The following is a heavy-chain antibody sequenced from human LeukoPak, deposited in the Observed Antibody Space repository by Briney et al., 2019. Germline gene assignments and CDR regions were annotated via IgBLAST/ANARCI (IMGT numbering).Heavy chain of an antibody. CDR1: GGSFSGYY. CDR2: INHSGST. Sequence: SETLSLTCAVYGGSFSGYYWSWIRQPPGKGLEWIGEINHSGSTNYNPSLKSRVTISVDTSKNQFSLKLSSVTTADTAVYYCARGIQYYDILTGYYRSRWFDPWGQGTLVTVSS. CDR3: ARGIQYYDILTGYYRSRWFDP. D-gene: IGHD3-9*01. V-gene: IGHV4-34*01. J-gene: IGHJ5*02.